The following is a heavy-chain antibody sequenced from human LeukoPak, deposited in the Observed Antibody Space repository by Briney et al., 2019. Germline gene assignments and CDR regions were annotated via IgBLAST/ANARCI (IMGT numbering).Heavy chain of an antibody. V-gene: IGHV3-30-3*01. J-gene: IGHJ4*01. Sequence: GGSLRLSCAASGFTFSSYAMHWVRQAPGKGLEWVAVISYDGSNKYYADSVKGRFTISRDNSKNTLYLQMNSLRAEDTAVYYCARDLAVAGSSGYWXXXTLVTVSS. D-gene: IGHD6-19*01. CDR3: ARDLAVAGSSGY. CDR1: GFTFSSYA. CDR2: ISYDGSNK.